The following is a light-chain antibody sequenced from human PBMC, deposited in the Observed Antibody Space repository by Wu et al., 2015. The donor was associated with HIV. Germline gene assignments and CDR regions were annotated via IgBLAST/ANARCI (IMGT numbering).Light chain of an antibody. CDR2: GAS. V-gene: IGKV1-39*01. Sequence: DIQMTQSPSSLSASVGDRVTITCRASQSISIYLNWYQQKPGKAPKLLIYGASNLQSGVPARFSGSGSGTDFSLTISSLQPEDFATYSCQQSYTTPFTFGPGTKVDIK. CDR3: QQSYTTPFT. CDR1: QSISIY. J-gene: IGKJ3*01.